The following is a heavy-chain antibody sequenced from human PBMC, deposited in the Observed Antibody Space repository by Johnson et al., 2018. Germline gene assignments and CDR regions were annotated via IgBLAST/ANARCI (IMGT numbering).Heavy chain of an antibody. Sequence: QVQLQESGGDLVQPGRSLRLSCAASGFTFSSYGMHWVRQGPGKGLEWVALISYDGGNKYYADSVKGRFTISRDNAKNSLYLQMNSLRDEDTAVYYCARSLVRGVISAFDIWGQGTMVTVSS. D-gene: IGHD3-10*01. J-gene: IGHJ3*02. CDR2: ISYDGGNK. CDR3: ARSLVRGVISAFDI. V-gene: IGHV3-30*03. CDR1: GFTFSSYG.